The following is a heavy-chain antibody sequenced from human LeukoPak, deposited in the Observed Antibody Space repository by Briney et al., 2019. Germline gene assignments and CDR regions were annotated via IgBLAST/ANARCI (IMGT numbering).Heavy chain of an antibody. J-gene: IGHJ4*02. Sequence: GESLKISCKGSGYSFTSYWIGWVRQMPGKGLEWMGIIYPGDSDIRYSPSFQGQVTISADKSISTAYLQWSSLKASDTAMYYCARQGYSYAPGFDYWGQGTLVTVSS. CDR3: ARQGYSYAPGFDY. V-gene: IGHV5-51*01. CDR2: IYPGDSDI. D-gene: IGHD5-18*01. CDR1: GYSFTSYW.